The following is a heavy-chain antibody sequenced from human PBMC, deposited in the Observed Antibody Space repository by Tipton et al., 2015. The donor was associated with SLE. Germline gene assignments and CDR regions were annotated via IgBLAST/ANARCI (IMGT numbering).Heavy chain of an antibody. D-gene: IGHD3-10*01. Sequence: TLSLTCTVSGGSISSHYWSWIRQPPGKGLEWIGYIYYSGSTNYNPSLKSRVTISVDTSKNQFSLKLSSVTAADTAVYYCARDLREAVRFRESQIYNWFDPGAREPWSPSPQ. J-gene: IGHJ5*02. CDR1: GGSISSHY. CDR2: IYYSGST. CDR3: ARDLREAVRFRESQIYNWFDP. V-gene: IGHV4-59*11.